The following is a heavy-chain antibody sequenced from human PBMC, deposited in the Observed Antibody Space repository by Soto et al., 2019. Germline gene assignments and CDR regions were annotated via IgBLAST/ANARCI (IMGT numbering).Heavy chain of an antibody. CDR2: IYPGDSDT. D-gene: IGHD5-12*01. J-gene: IGHJ6*03. CDR1: GYSFTSYW. V-gene: IGHV5-51*01. CDR3: ARLGGIGDIVATIEKDYYYYYYMDV. Sequence: GESLKISCKGSGYSFTSYWIGWVRQMPGKGLEWMGIIYPGDSDTRYSPSFQGQVTISADKSISTAYLQWSSLKASDTAMYYCARLGGIGDIVATIEKDYYYYYYMDVWGKGTTVTVSS.